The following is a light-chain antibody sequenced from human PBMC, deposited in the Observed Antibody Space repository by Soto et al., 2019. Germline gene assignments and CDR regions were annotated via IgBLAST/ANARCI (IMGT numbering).Light chain of an antibody. CDR2: DAS. V-gene: IGKV3-11*01. CDR3: QHRGR. J-gene: IGKJ1*01. Sequence: EVVLTQSPATLSLSPGDRATLSCRAGQSVSKFIAWYQHKPGQAPRLLIYDASNRAIGIPARFSGSGSVTDFTLTITSLESEDFAVYYCQHRGRFGQGTKVDIK. CDR1: QSVSKF.